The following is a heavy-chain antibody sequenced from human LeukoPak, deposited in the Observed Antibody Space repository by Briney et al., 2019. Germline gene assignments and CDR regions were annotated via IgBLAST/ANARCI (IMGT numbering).Heavy chain of an antibody. CDR1: GYTFTGYY. V-gene: IGHV1-2*02. Sequence: ASVKVSCKPSGYTFTGYYIHWLRQAPGRGLEWMGWIIPDSGDTNYAQKFQGRVTMTRDTSITTVYMDLNSLKSDDTAMYYCARGDGLMGYWGQGTLVTVSS. J-gene: IGHJ4*02. CDR3: ARGDGLMGY. CDR2: IIPDSGDT. D-gene: IGHD3-16*01.